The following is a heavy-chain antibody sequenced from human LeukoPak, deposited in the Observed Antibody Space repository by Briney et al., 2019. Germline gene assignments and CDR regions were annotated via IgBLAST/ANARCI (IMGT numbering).Heavy chain of an antibody. J-gene: IGHJ4*02. Sequence: GGSLRLSCAVSGFTFSNFAMHWVRQPPGKGLEWVAVTSYDGGNEYYAEAVEGRFTITRDNSKNTLYLQMSSLRGEDTAVYYCARDLDDSSGSYLDYWGQGTLVTVSS. CDR3: ARDLDDSSGSYLDY. CDR2: TSYDGGNE. D-gene: IGHD3-22*01. CDR1: GFTFSNFA. V-gene: IGHV3-30*03.